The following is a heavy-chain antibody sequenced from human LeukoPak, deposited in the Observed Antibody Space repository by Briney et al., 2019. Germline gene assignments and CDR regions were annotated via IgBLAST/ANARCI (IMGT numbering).Heavy chain of an antibody. CDR3: ARGGSYSGNWFDP. D-gene: IGHD1-26*01. J-gene: IGHJ5*02. CDR2: ISYDGSNT. Sequence: GGSLRLSCAASEFTFRNYAIHWVRQAPGKGLEWVTVISYDGSNTYYADSVKGRFTISRDNSKNTLYLQMNSLRAEDTAVYYCARGGSYSGNWFDPWGQGTLVTVSS. CDR1: EFTFRNYA. V-gene: IGHV3-30*04.